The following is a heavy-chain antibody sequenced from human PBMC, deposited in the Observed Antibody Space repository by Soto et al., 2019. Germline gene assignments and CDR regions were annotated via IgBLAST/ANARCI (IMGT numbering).Heavy chain of an antibody. Sequence: QVQLVESGGGVVQPGRSLRLSCAASGFTFSSYGMHWVRQAPGKGLEWVAVIWYDGSNKYYADSVKGRFTISRDNSKNTLYLQMNSLRAEDTAVDYCARDTGDYPGDYYYYGMDVWGQGTTVTVSS. J-gene: IGHJ6*02. CDR1: GFTFSSYG. D-gene: IGHD4-17*01. CDR2: IWYDGSNK. CDR3: ARDTGDYPGDYYYYGMDV. V-gene: IGHV3-33*01.